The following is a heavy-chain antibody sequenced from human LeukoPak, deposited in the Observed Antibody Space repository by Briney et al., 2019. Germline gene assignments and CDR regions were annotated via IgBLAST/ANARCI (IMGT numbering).Heavy chain of an antibody. CDR1: GFTFTSYW. CDR3: ARDQVGIFDY. V-gene: IGHV3-7*01. Sequence: GGSLRLSCAASGFTFTSYWMSWVRQAPGKGLEWVANIDQDGSEKNYVDSVKGRFTISRDNAKNSLSLQLNSLRAEDTAVYYCARDQVGIFDYWGQGTLVTVSS. D-gene: IGHD1-26*01. J-gene: IGHJ4*02. CDR2: IDQDGSEK.